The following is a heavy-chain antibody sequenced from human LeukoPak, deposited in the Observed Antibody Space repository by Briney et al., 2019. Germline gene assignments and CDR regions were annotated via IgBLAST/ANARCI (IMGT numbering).Heavy chain of an antibody. CDR2: IYPGDSDT. CDR3: ARRYDSRAIRGEFDY. CDR1: GYSFTSYW. D-gene: IGHD3-22*01. Sequence: GESLKIPCKGSGYSFTSYWIGWVRQMPGKGLEWMGIIYPGDSDTRYSPSFQGQVTISADKSISTAYLQWSSLKASDTAMYYCARRYDSRAIRGEFDYWGQGTLVTVSS. V-gene: IGHV5-51*01. J-gene: IGHJ4*02.